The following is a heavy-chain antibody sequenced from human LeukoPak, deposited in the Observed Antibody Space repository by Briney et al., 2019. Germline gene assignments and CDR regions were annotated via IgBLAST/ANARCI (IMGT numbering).Heavy chain of an antibody. CDR1: GYTFTRYD. V-gene: IGHV1-8*01. CDR2: MNPNSGNT. Sequence: GASVKVSCKASGYTFTRYDINWVRQATGQGLEWMGWMNPNSGNTGYAQKFQGRVTMTRNASISTAYMELSSLRSEDTAVYYCARGDTYYYDSSGYYPNWFDPWGQGTLVTVSS. D-gene: IGHD3-22*01. CDR3: ARGDTYYYDSSGYYPNWFDP. J-gene: IGHJ5*02.